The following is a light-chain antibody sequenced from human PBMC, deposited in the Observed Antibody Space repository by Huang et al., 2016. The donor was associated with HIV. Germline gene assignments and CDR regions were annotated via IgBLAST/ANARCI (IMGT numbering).Light chain of an antibody. CDR1: QSISSY. J-gene: IGKJ4*01. V-gene: IGKV3-11*01. CDR3: QQRSNWPPLT. CDR2: DAS. Sequence: EIVLTQSPATLSLSPGERATLSCRASQSISSYLACYQQKPSQAPRLLIYDASNRATGIPARFSGSGSGTDFTLTISSLEPEDFAVYYCQQRSNWPPLTFGGGTKVEIK.